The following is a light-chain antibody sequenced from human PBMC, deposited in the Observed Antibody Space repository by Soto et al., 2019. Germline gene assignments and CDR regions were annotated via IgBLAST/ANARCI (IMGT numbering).Light chain of an antibody. J-gene: IGKJ4*01. Sequence: EIVMTQSPATLSVSPGERATLSCRASESVSRDLGWYLQEPGQAPRLLIYVASTRATGIPDRFSGSGSGTDFTLTINSLQSEDFVDYYCQQYNQWPLTFGGGTKVEVK. CDR2: VAS. CDR3: QQYNQWPLT. CDR1: ESVSRD. V-gene: IGKV3-15*01.